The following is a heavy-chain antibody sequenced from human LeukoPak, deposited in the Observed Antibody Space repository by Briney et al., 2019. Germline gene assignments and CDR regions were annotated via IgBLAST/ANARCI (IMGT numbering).Heavy chain of an antibody. CDR1: GFTFSSYA. CDR3: AKGQEGYEGDYFDY. Sequence: GSLRLPCAASGFTFSSYAMSWVRQAPGKGLEWASAISGSGGSTYYADSVKGRFTISRDNSKNTLYLQMNSLRAEDTAVYYCAKGQEGYEGDYFDYWGQGTLVTVSS. J-gene: IGHJ4*02. V-gene: IGHV3-23*01. CDR2: ISGSGGST. D-gene: IGHD5-12*01.